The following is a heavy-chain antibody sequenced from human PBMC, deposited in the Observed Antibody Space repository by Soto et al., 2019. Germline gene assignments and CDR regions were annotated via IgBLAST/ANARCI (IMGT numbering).Heavy chain of an antibody. CDR1: GFTFRSYG. Sequence: QVQLVESGGGVVQPGRSLRLSCAASGFTFRSYGMHWVRQAPGKGLEWVAVIWYDGSNKYYAESVEGRFTISRDNSKNTLYLQMNSLRAEDTAVYYCARDSHVGSGWQLTADYWGQGTLVTVSS. CDR2: IWYDGSNK. V-gene: IGHV3-33*01. J-gene: IGHJ4*02. D-gene: IGHD6-19*01. CDR3: ARDSHVGSGWQLTADY.